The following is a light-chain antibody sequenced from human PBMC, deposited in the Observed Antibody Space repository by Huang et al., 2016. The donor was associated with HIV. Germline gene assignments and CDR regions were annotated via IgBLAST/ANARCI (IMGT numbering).Light chain of an antibody. J-gene: IGKJ2*01. CDR3: QQYNDWPPWYT. CDR1: RSVGNN. Sequence: IVMTQSPATLSVSPGERVTLSCRASRSVGNNLAWYQQKVGQPPRLLIYGASTRATGSAARFSGSGSGTDCTLTISSLQSEDFAVYYCQQYNDWPPWYTFGQGTKLEIK. V-gene: IGKV3-15*01. CDR2: GAS.